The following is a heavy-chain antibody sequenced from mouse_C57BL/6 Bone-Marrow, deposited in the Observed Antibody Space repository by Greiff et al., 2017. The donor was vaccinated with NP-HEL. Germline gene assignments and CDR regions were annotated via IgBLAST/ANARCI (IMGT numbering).Heavy chain of an antibody. V-gene: IGHV1-81*01. CDR1: GYTFTSYG. CDR3: ARRKGTTGFAY. J-gene: IGHJ3*01. CDR2: IYPRSGNT. Sequence: QVQLQQSGAELARPGASVKLSCKASGYTFTSYGISWVKQRPGQGLEWIGEIYPRSGNTYYNGKFKGKATLTADKSSSTAYMELRSLTSEDSAVYFCARRKGTTGFAYWGQGTLVTVSA. D-gene: IGHD2-14*01.